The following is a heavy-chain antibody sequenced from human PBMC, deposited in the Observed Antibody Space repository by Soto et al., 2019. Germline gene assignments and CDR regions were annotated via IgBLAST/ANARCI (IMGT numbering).Heavy chain of an antibody. J-gene: IGHJ4*02. CDR2: ISYDGSNK. D-gene: IGHD3-16*01. V-gene: IGHV3-30*03. CDR1: GFTFSSYG. Sequence: PGGSLRLSCAASGFTFSSYGMHWVRQAPGKGLEWVAVISYDGSNKYYADSVKGRFTISRDNSKNTLYLQMNSLKTEDTAVYYCARENAYEAYWGQGTLVTVSS. CDR3: ARENAYEAY.